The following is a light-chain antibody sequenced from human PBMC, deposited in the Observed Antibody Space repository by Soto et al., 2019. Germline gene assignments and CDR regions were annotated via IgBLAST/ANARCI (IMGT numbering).Light chain of an antibody. CDR2: DVS. J-gene: IGKJ5*01. CDR1: QGVTTN. Sequence: EIVMTQSPGTLCVSPGERATLSCRAGQGVTTNFAWYQQKSGQSPRLLIYDVSIRATGVPARFSGTGSETDFTLNISGLQSEDSAVYFCQQYNNWPFSFAQGTRLEI. V-gene: IGKV3-15*01. CDR3: QQYNNWPFS.